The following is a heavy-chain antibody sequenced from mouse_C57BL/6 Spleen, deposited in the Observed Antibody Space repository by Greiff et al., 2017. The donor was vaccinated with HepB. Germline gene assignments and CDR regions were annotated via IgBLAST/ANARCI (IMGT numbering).Heavy chain of an antibody. CDR3: ARWVYYGNTWYFDV. V-gene: IGHV1-69*01. D-gene: IGHD2-1*01. CDR2: IDPSDSYT. J-gene: IGHJ1*03. CDR1: GYTFTSYW. Sequence: QVQLQQPGAELVMPGASVKLSCKASGYTFTSYWMHWVKQRPGQGLEWIGEIDPSDSYTNYNQKFKGKSTLTVDKSSSTAYMQLSSLTSEDSAVYYCARWVYYGNTWYFDVWGTGTTVTVSS.